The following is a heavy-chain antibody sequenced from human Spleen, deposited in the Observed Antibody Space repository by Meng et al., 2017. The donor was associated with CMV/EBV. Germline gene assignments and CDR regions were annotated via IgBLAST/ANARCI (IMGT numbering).Heavy chain of an antibody. D-gene: IGHD1-14*01. CDR2: ISGSGTTI. Sequence: GSLRLSCVASGFSFSDYYMTWIRQAPGKGLEWVSYISGSGTTIYYADSVKGRFTISRDNAKNSLDLQMDSLRAEDTAVYYCARAYNVPGWFDPWGQGTLVTVSS. V-gene: IGHV3-11*01. CDR1: GFSFSDYY. CDR3: ARAYNVPGWFDP. J-gene: IGHJ5*02.